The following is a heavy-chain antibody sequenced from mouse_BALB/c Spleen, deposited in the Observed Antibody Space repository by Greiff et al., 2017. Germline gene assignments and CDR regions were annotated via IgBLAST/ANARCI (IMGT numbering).Heavy chain of an antibody. Sequence: EVHLVESGGGLVKPGGSLKLSCAASGFTFSSYAMSWVRQTPEKRLEWVASISSGGSTYYPDSVKGRFTISRDNARNILYLQMSSLRSEDTAMYYCARGGYDYDRGDYWGQGTTLTVSS. J-gene: IGHJ2*01. CDR3: ARGGYDYDRGDY. D-gene: IGHD2-4*01. V-gene: IGHV5-6-5*01. CDR1: GFTFSSYA. CDR2: ISSGGST.